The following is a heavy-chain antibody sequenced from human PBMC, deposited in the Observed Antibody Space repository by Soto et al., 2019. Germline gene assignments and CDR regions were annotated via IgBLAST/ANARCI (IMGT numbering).Heavy chain of an antibody. J-gene: IGHJ4*02. CDR1: GFTFSSYA. D-gene: IGHD6-13*01. CDR2: ISGSGGIT. V-gene: IGHV3-23*01. Sequence: PGGSLRLSFAASGFTFSSYAMSWVRQAPGKGLEWVSAISGSGGITYYADSVKGRFTISRDNSKNTLYLQMNSLRAEDTAVYYCEKYSSSWYRDYFDYWGQGTLVTVSS. CDR3: EKYSSSWYRDYFDY.